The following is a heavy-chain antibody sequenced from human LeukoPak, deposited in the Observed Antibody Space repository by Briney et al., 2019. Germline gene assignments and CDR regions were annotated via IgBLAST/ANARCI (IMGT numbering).Heavy chain of an antibody. Sequence: GGSLRLSCAASGFTFSSYSMNWVRQAPGKGLEWVSYISSSGSTIYYADSVKGRFTISRDNAKNSLYLQMNSLRAEDTAVYYCARGFLGSYYYDSSGYYYFDYWGQGTLVTVSS. CDR1: GFTFSSYS. CDR3: ARGFLGSYYYDSSGYYYFDY. J-gene: IGHJ4*02. V-gene: IGHV3-48*04. CDR2: ISSSGSTI. D-gene: IGHD3-22*01.